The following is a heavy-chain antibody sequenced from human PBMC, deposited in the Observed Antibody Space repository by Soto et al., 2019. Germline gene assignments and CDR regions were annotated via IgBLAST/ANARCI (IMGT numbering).Heavy chain of an antibody. Sequence: GGSLRLSCAASGFTFSSYATSWVRQAPGKGLEWVSAISGSGGSTYYADSVKGRFTISRDNSKNTLYLQMNSLRAEDTAVYYCAKGWGMITFGGVDYWGQGTLVTVSS. J-gene: IGHJ4*02. CDR3: AKGWGMITFGGVDY. D-gene: IGHD3-16*01. V-gene: IGHV3-23*01. CDR1: GFTFSSYA. CDR2: ISGSGGST.